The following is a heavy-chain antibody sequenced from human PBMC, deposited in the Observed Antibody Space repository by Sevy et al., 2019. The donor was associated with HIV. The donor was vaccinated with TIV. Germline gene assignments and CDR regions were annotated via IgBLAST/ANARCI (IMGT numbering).Heavy chain of an antibody. Sequence: GGSLRLSCSASGFTFSDYYMAWIRQAPGKGLEWLAYTRGSSPYVKYAHSVKGRFTISRDNAKNSLFLQMDSLRVEDTAIYYCARDRDCASTSCYHWFDPWGQGTLVTVSS. CDR1: GFTFSDYY. D-gene: IGHD2-2*01. CDR3: ARDRDCASTSCYHWFDP. CDR2: TRGSSPYV. J-gene: IGHJ5*02. V-gene: IGHV3-11*06.